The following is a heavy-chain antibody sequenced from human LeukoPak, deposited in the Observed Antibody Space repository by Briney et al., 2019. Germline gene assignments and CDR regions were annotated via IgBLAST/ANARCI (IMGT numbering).Heavy chain of an antibody. V-gene: IGHV4-34*01. CDR3: ARDPGYCSGGSCHEFDY. D-gene: IGHD2-15*01. J-gene: IGHJ4*02. CDR2: FNHSGST. CDR1: GGSFSGYY. Sequence: SETLSLTCAVYGGSFSGYYWSWIRQPPGKGLSWIGEFNHSGSTNYNPSLKSRVTISVDTSKNQFSLKLSSVTAADTAVYYCARDPGYCSGGSCHEFDYWGQGTLVTVSS.